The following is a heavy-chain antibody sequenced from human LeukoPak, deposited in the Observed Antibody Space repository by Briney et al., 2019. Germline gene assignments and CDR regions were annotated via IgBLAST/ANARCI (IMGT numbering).Heavy chain of an antibody. CDR3: GRAGIVGTTPWEVWY. V-gene: IGHV1-46*03. D-gene: IGHD1-26*01. Sequence: GASVKVSCKASGYTFTTYYMHWVRQAPGQGLEWMGIINPSGGSTSYTLQLQGRVTMTRDTSTSTFYMELSSLRSEDTAVYFCGRAGIVGTTPWEVWYWGQGTLVTVSS. CDR2: INPSGGST. J-gene: IGHJ4*02. CDR1: GYTFTTYY.